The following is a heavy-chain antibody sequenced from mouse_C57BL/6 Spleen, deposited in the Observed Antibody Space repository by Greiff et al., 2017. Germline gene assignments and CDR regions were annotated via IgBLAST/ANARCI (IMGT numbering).Heavy chain of an antibody. CDR1: GFTFSDYG. D-gene: IGHD1-1*01. Sequence: EVKLVESGGGLVKPGGSLKLSCAASGFTFSDYGMHWVRQAPEKGLEWVAYISSGSITIYYADTVKGRFTISRDNAKNTLFLQMTSLRSEDTAMYYCARSDRGSSLDYWGQGTTLTVSS. J-gene: IGHJ2*01. V-gene: IGHV5-17*01. CDR2: ISSGSITI. CDR3: ARSDRGSSLDY.